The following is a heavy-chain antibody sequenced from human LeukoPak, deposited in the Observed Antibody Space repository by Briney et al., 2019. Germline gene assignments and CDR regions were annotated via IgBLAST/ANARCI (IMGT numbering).Heavy chain of an antibody. D-gene: IGHD6-6*01. J-gene: IGHJ6*03. Sequence: ASVKVSCKASGYTFTSYDINWVRQATGQGLEWMGWMNPNSGNTGYAQKFQGRVTMTRNTSISTAYMELGSLRSEDTAVYYCASWSGAARPGDYYYYMDVWGKGTTVTVSS. CDR2: MNPNSGNT. CDR3: ASWSGAARPGDYYYYMDV. CDR1: GYTFTSYD. V-gene: IGHV1-8*01.